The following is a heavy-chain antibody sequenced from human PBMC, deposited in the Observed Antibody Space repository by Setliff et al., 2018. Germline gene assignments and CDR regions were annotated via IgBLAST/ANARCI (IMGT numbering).Heavy chain of an antibody. Sequence: PSETLSLTCTVYGGSFTNYYWGWIRQSPGKGLEWIGEINHSGSTNYSNPSLKSRLTISVDASTNQFSLKLYSVTAADTAVYYCRYWSGYYNNDYWGQGTLVTVSS. J-gene: IGHJ4*02. CDR3: RYWSGYYNNDY. V-gene: IGHV4-34*01. CDR1: GGSFTNYY. D-gene: IGHD3-3*01. CDR2: INHSGST.